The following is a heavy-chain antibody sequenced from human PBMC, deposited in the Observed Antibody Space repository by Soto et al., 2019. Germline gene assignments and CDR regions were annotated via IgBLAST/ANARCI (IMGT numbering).Heavy chain of an antibody. CDR3: ASLRRDGYIFFDY. V-gene: IGHV4-61*01. CDR1: GGSVSSGSYY. D-gene: IGHD5-12*01. J-gene: IGHJ4*02. Sequence: SETLSLTCTVSGGSVSSGSYYWSWIRQPPGKGLEWIGYIYYSGSTNYNPSLKSRVTISVDTSKNQFSLRLSSVTAADTAVYYCASLRRDGYIFFDYWGQGTLVTVSS. CDR2: IYYSGST.